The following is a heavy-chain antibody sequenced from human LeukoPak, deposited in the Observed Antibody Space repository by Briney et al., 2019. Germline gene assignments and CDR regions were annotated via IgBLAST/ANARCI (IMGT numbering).Heavy chain of an antibody. V-gene: IGHV3-66*01. Sequence: PGGSLRLSCAASGFTVSSNYMSWVRQAPGKGLEWVSVIYSGGSTYYADSVKGRFTISRDNSKNTLYLQMNSLRAEDTAVYYCARAIAVAGHAFDIWGQGTMVTASS. CDR2: IYSGGST. J-gene: IGHJ3*02. CDR3: ARAIAVAGHAFDI. D-gene: IGHD6-19*01. CDR1: GFTVSSNY.